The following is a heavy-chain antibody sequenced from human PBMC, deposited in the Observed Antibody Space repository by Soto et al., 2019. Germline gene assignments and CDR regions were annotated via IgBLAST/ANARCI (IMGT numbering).Heavy chain of an antibody. D-gene: IGHD6-19*01. V-gene: IGHV2-26*01. J-gene: IGHJ4*02. CDR2: IFTNDET. CDR3: VRIRNGRSGWQSIGY. Sequence: QVTLKESGPVLVKPTETLTLTCTVSGISLSNARMDVSWIRQPPGKALEWLAHIFTNDETSDHTSLKSRLTISKDTSKSQVGLTTTNMDPVNTATYYCVRIRNGRSGWQSIGYWGQGTLVTVST. CDR1: GISLSNARMD.